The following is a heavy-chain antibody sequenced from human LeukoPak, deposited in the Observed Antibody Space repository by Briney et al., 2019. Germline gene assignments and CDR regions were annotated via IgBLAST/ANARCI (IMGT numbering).Heavy chain of an antibody. CDR2: ISSSSSTI. D-gene: IGHD4-17*01. CDR3: ARIKSDYGDYIPYFDY. Sequence: GGSLRLSCAASGFTFSSYEMNWVRQAPGKGLEWVSYISSSSSTIYYADSVKGRFTISRDNAKNSLYLQMNSLRAEDTAVYYCARIKSDYGDYIPYFDYWGQGTLVTVSS. J-gene: IGHJ4*02. CDR1: GFTFSSYE. V-gene: IGHV3-48*01.